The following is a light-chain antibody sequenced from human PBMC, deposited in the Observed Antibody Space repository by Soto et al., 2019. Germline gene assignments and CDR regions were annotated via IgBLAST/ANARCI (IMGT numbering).Light chain of an antibody. J-gene: IGKJ1*01. CDR1: QSSSSC. CDR2: DAY. Sequence: EIQMTQSPSTLSASVGDRLTITCRASQSSSSCLASYQQKPGKPPKLLIYDAYSLESGVPSRFSGSGSGTDFSLTTTSLQPDDSATYYCQQYHSYYPWTFGQGTKVDIK. V-gene: IGKV1-5*01. CDR3: QQYHSYYPWT.